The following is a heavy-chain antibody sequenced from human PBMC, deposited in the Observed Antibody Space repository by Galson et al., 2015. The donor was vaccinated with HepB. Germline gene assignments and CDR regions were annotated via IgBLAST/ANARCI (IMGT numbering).Heavy chain of an antibody. J-gene: IGHJ6*02. Sequence: SLRLSCAASGFTFSSYSMNWVRQAPGKGLEWVSYISSRSSTIYYADSVKGRFTISRDNAKNSLYLQMNSLRDEDTAVYYCARERPPGPYCSSTSCYTTCYYGMDVWGQGTTVTVSS. CDR3: ARERPPGPYCSSTSCYTTCYYGMDV. CDR2: ISSRSSTI. D-gene: IGHD2-2*02. CDR1: GFTFSSYS. V-gene: IGHV3-48*02.